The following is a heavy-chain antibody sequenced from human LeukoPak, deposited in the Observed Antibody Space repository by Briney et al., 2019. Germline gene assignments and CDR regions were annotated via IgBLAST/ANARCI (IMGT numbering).Heavy chain of an antibody. J-gene: IGHJ4*02. D-gene: IGHD2-2*01. CDR1: GFIFSIYS. CDR2: IRGIGGSK. CDR3: AKDICSSTSCYVLTFDY. Sequence: GGPLRLSCAACGFIFSIYSMRWVRQPAGRGLEWGSAIRGIGGSKYHADSGKGRFTISRDNYKNTLYLQMNRLRAEDTGVYYCAKDICSSTSCYVLTFDYWGQGTLVTVSS. V-gene: IGHV3-23*01.